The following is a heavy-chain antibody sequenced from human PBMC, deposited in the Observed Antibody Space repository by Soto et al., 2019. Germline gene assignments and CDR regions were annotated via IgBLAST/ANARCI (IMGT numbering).Heavy chain of an antibody. D-gene: IGHD2-21*02. CDR3: AREGVTYRYYGMDV. V-gene: IGHV1-46*01. CDR1: GYTFTSYY. Sequence: ASVKVSCKASGYTFTSYYMHWVRQAPGQGLEWMGIINPSGGSTSYAQKLQGRVTMTTDTSTSTAYMELRSLRSDDTAVYYCAREGVTYRYYGMDVWGQGTTVTVSS. CDR2: INPSGGST. J-gene: IGHJ6*02.